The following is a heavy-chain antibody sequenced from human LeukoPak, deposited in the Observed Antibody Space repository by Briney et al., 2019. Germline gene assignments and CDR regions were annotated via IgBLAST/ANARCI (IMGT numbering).Heavy chain of an antibody. D-gene: IGHD6-19*01. Sequence: SETLSLTCTVSGGSISSSSYYWGWIRQPPGKGLEWIGSIYYSGSTHYNPSLKSRVTISVDTSKNQFSLKLSSVTAADTAVYYCAISGGGWYEADYWGQRTLVTVSS. V-gene: IGHV4-39*01. J-gene: IGHJ4*02. CDR3: AISGGGWYEADY. CDR2: IYYSGST. CDR1: GGSISSSSYY.